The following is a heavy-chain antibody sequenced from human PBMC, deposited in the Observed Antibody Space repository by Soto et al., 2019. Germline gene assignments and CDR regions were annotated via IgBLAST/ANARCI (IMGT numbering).Heavy chain of an antibody. CDR3: ARHEVWGPWGQLVGYYYYMDV. J-gene: IGHJ6*03. CDR2: IYYSGST. CDR1: GGSISSYY. D-gene: IGHD3-16*01. Sequence: SETLSLTCTVSGGSISSYYWSWIRQPPGKGLEWIGYIYYSGSTNYNPSLKSRVTISVDTSKNQFSLKLSSVTAADTAVYYCARHEVWGPWGQLVGYYYYMDVWGKGTTVTVSS. V-gene: IGHV4-59*08.